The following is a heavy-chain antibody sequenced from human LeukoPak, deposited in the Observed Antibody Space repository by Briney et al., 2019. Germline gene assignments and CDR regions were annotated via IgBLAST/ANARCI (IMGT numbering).Heavy chain of an antibody. Sequence: GGSLRLSCAASGFTFNSYNINWVRQAPGKGLEWVSYISSSSSTIYYADSVKGRFTISRDSAKNSLYLQMNSLRAEDTAVYYCARGTGHPLGYWGQGTLVTVSS. J-gene: IGHJ4*02. CDR3: ARGTGHPLGY. CDR2: ISSSSSTI. D-gene: IGHD3-16*01. V-gene: IGHV3-48*01. CDR1: GFTFNSYN.